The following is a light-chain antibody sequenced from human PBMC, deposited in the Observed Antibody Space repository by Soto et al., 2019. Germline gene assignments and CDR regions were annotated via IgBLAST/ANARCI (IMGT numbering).Light chain of an antibody. CDR2: EVS. CDR3: SSYAGSNNLI. J-gene: IGLJ2*01. Sequence: QSVLTQPPSAAGSPGHSVTISCTGTNNDVGGYNSVSWYQQHPGKAPKLMIYEVSKRPSGVPDRFSGSKYGNTASLTVSGLQAEDEADYYCSSYAGSNNLIFGGGTKLTVL. CDR1: NNDVGGYNS. V-gene: IGLV2-8*01.